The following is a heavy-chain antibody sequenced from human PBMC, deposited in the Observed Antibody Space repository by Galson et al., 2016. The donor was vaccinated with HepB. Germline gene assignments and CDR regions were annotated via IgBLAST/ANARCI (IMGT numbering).Heavy chain of an antibody. CDR2: IIPMLGIP. CDR3: AIGPGTDYYGSGTYSTFDS. CDR1: RDSFGTYA. D-gene: IGHD3-10*01. J-gene: IGHJ4*01. Sequence: SVQVSCKASRDSFGTYAFSWVRQAPGQGLEWMGGIIPMLGIPKSDPRFRHRLPLTPDESSRTVFMDLSSLRSDDTALYYCAIGPGTDYYGSGTYSTFDSWGLGTVVSVSS. V-gene: IGHV1-69*10.